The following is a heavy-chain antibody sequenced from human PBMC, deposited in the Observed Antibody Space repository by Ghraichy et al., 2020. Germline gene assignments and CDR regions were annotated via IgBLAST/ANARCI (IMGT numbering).Heavy chain of an antibody. V-gene: IGHV1-18*04. D-gene: IGHD2-15*01. CDR1: GYTFTNYG. CDR2: ITTRNGNT. Sequence: ASVKVSCKASGYTFTNYGITWVRQAPGQGLEWMGWITTRNGNTQSVQRLQGRVTMTTDPSTNTVYMELRSLRFDDTAVYYCARGINYFDPWGQGTLVTVSS. CDR3: ARGINYFDP. J-gene: IGHJ5*02.